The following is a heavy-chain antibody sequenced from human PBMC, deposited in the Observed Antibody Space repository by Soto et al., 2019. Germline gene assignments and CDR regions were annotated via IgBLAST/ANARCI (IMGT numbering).Heavy chain of an antibody. D-gene: IGHD5-12*01. J-gene: IGHJ5*02. Sequence: QVQLQESGPGLVKPSQTLSLTCTVSGGSISSGDYYWSWIRQPPGKGLEWIGYIYYSGSTYYNPSLKSRVTISVDTSKNQFSLKLSSVTAADTAVYYCARDTYRGGYNPRGPFDPWGQGTLVTVSS. CDR2: IYYSGST. CDR3: ARDTYRGGYNPRGPFDP. CDR1: GGSISSGDYY. V-gene: IGHV4-30-4*01.